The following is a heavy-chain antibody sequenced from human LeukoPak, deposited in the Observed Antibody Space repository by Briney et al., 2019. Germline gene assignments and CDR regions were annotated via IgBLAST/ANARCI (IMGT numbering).Heavy chain of an antibody. J-gene: IGHJ4*02. D-gene: IGHD3-22*01. CDR3: ASYYDSSGYYRDY. CDR1: GGSISNGDYS. Sequence: SETLSLTCAVSGGSISNGDYSWNWIRQPPGKGLEWIGYIYHSGSTYYNPSLKSRVTISVDRSKNQFSLKLSSVTAADTAVYYCASYYDSSGYYRDYWGQGTLVTVSS. V-gene: IGHV4-30-2*01. CDR2: IYHSGST.